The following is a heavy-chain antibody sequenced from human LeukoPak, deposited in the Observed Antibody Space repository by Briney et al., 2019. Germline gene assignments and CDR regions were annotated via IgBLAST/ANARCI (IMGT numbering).Heavy chain of an antibody. CDR1: GYTFTRYD. CDR3: AREGYSSGWYQQWYFDY. V-gene: IGHV1-2*02. Sequence: ASVKVSCKASGYTFTRYDINWVRQATGQGLEWMGWINPNSGGTNYAQNFQGRVTMTRDTSISTAYMELSRLRSDDTAVYYCAREGYSSGWYQQWYFDYWGQGTLVTVSS. J-gene: IGHJ4*02. CDR2: INPNSGGT. D-gene: IGHD6-19*01.